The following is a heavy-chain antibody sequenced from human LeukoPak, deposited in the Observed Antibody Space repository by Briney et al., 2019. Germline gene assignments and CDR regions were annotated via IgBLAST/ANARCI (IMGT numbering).Heavy chain of an antibody. CDR2: INPSGGST. J-gene: IGHJ5*02. CDR1: GYTFTSYY. Sequence: ASVKVSCKASGYTFTSYYMHWVRQAPGQGLEWMGIINPSGGSTSYAQKFQGRVTMTRDMSTSTVYMELSSLRSGGTAVYYCARAVVVAVFDPWGQGTLVPVSS. CDR3: ARAVVVAVFDP. V-gene: IGHV1-46*01. D-gene: IGHD2-21*01.